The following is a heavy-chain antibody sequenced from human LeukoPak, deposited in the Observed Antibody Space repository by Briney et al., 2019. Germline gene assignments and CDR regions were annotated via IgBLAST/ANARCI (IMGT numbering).Heavy chain of an antibody. V-gene: IGHV3-23*01. J-gene: IGHJ6*03. CDR2: ISGSGGST. CDR1: GFTFSTQW. CDR3: AREGSYGSFKNYYYMDV. Sequence: GGSLRLSCAASGFTFSTQWMSWVRQAPGKGLEWVSAISGSGGSTYYADSVKGRFTISRDNAKNSLYLQMNSLRAEDTAVYYCAREGSYGSFKNYYYMDVWGKGTTVTVSS. D-gene: IGHD5-18*01.